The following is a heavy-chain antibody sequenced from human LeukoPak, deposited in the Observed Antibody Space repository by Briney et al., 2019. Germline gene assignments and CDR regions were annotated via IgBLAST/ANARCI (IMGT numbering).Heavy chain of an antibody. J-gene: IGHJ4*02. D-gene: IGHD4-17*01. CDR1: GFTFNSYA. Sequence: PGGSLRLSCATSGFTFNSYAMSWVRQAPGKGLEWVSGLSSSGGDTDYADSVKGRFTISRDNSRNTLYLQMNSLRSEDTAVYYCAKDAMATVTYFDYWGQGSLVTVSS. V-gene: IGHV3-23*01. CDR2: LSSSGGDT. CDR3: AKDAMATVTYFDY.